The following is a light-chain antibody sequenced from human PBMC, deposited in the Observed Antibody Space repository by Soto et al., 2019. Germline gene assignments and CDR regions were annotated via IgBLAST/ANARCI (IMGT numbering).Light chain of an antibody. V-gene: IGKV1-8*01. J-gene: IGKJ1*01. CDR3: QQYYSYPYS. CDR1: QGISSY. Sequence: AIRMTQSPSSFSASTGARVTITCRASQGISSYLAWYQQKPGQAPKLLIYAASTLKSGVPSMFSGSGSGTDFTLTVSCLQSEDFATYYCQQYYSYPYSFGQGTKVEIK. CDR2: AAS.